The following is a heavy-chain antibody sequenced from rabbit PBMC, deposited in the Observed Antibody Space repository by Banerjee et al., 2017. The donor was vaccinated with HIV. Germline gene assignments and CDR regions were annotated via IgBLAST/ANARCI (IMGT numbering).Heavy chain of an antibody. D-gene: IGHD4-1*01. CDR3: ARDTSGYSL. Sequence: QSLEESGGDLVKPGASLTLTCTASGFSFSSSYYMRWVRQAPGKGLEWIACIYIDSSWAKGRFTISKTSSTTVTLQMTSLTAADTATYFCARDTSGYSLWGQGTLVTVS. CDR2: IYIDS. V-gene: IGHV1S40*01. J-gene: IGHJ3*01. CDR1: GFSFSSSYY.